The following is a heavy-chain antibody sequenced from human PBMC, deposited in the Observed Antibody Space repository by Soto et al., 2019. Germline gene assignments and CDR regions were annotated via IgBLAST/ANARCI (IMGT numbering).Heavy chain of an antibody. J-gene: IGHJ5*02. CDR3: ARGGPSDYDFWSGYYTAYWFDP. Sequence: PSETLSLTCAVSGGSISSSNWWSWVRQPPGKGLEWIGYIYYSGSTNYNPSLKSRVTISVDTSKNQFSLKLSSVTAADTAVYYCARGGPSDYDFWSGYYTAYWFDPWGQGTLVTVSS. CDR1: GGSISSSNW. D-gene: IGHD3-3*01. V-gene: IGHV4-4*02. CDR2: IYYSGST.